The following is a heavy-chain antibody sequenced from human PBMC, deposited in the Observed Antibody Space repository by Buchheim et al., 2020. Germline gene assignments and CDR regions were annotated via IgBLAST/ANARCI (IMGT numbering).Heavy chain of an antibody. CDR1: GFTFSSYD. CDR2: ISRSSGTI. D-gene: IGHD6-13*01. CDR3: ARDGLSSSSTDFDY. V-gene: IGHV3-48*01. J-gene: IGHJ4*02. Sequence: EVQLVESGGGLVQPGGSLRLSCAAPGFTFSSYDMNWVRQAPGKGLEWVSYISRSSGTIYYADSVKGRFIISRDNAKNSLYLQLNSLRAEDTALYYCARDGLSSSSTDFDYWGQGTL.